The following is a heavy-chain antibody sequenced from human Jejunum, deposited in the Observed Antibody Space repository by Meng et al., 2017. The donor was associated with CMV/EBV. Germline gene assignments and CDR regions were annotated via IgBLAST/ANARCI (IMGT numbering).Heavy chain of an antibody. CDR3: AKAIIGYWYFDL. CDR2: ITSSGSNT. V-gene: IGHV3-23*01. D-gene: IGHD3-9*01. CDR1: GFTFSSYA. Sequence: SCAASGFTFSSYAMGWVRQAPGKGLEWVSGITSSGSNTYYTDSVKGRLTISRDNSENTLYLQMHSLRVEDTAVYYCAKAIIGYWYFDLWGRGTLVTVSS. J-gene: IGHJ2*01.